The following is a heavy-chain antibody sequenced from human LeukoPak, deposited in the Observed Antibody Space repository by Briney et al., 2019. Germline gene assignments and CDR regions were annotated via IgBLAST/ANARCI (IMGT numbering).Heavy chain of an antibody. CDR2: ISGGGGTTYYA. Sequence: GGSLRLSCAASGFTFSSYWMRWVRQSPGKGLEWVSAISGGGGTTYYAYYADSVKGRFTISRDNSKNTLYLLMNSLRAEDTAVYYCAKFYDILTGYIDYWGQGTLVTVSS. J-gene: IGHJ4*02. V-gene: IGHV3-23*01. D-gene: IGHD3-9*01. CDR3: AKFYDILTGYIDY. CDR1: GFTFSSYW.